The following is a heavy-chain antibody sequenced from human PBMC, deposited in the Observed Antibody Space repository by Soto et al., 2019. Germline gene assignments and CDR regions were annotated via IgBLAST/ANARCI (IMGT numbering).Heavy chain of an antibody. CDR1: GGSMNYYY. J-gene: IGHJ4*02. V-gene: IGHV4-59*08. D-gene: IGHD2-2*01. Sequence: SETLSLTCTVSGGSMNYYYWSWIRQSPGKGLDWIGSVYYSGTTYYNPSLQSRVTISVDTSQNQLSLKLRSVTAADSAMYYCASHPAYPLLSPRRYFDYWGQGTLVTVSS. CDR2: VYYSGTT. CDR3: ASHPAYPLLSPRRYFDY.